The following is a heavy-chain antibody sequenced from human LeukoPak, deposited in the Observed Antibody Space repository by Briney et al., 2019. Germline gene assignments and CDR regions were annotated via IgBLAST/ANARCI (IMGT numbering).Heavy chain of an antibody. CDR3: AKDLPSSWTSDH. Sequence: GGSLRLSCAASGFTLTSSAMHWVRQAPGKGLEWVALISSRGNEIVHTNSVKGRFTISRDTSKNTLYLQMNDLRVDDTAVYYCAKDLPSSWTSDHWGQGILVTVSS. V-gene: IGHV3-30*18. CDR2: ISSRGNEI. CDR1: GFTLTSSA. D-gene: IGHD3/OR15-3a*01. J-gene: IGHJ4*02.